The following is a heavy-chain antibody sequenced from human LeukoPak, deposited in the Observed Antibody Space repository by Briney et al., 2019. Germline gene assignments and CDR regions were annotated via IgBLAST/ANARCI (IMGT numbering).Heavy chain of an antibody. J-gene: IGHJ6*02. CDR1: GYTFTSYY. CDR3: ARHTYCGGDCYHYYYYYGMDV. D-gene: IGHD2-21*02. V-gene: IGHV1-46*01. CDR2: INPSGGST. Sequence: ASVNVSCKASGYTFTSYYMHWVRQAPGQGLEWMGIINPSGGSTSYAQKFQGRVTMTRDTSTSTVYMELSSLRSEDTAVYYCARHTYCGGDCYHYYYYYGMDVWGQGTTVTVSS.